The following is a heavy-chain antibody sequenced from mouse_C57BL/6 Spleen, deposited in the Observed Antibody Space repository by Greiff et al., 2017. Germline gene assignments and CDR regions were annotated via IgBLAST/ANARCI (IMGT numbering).Heavy chain of an antibody. CDR3: ARDGIYYYGSSYVAGFAY. D-gene: IGHD1-1*01. CDR2: IAPNSGGT. V-gene: IGHV1-72*01. J-gene: IGHJ3*01. Sequence: QVQLQQPGAELVKPGASVKLSCKASGYTFTSYWMHWVQQRPGRGLEWIGRIAPNSGGTKYNEKFKSKATLTVDKPSSTAYMQLSSLTSEGSAVYCCARDGIYYYGSSYVAGFAYWGQGTLVTGSA. CDR1: GYTFTSYW.